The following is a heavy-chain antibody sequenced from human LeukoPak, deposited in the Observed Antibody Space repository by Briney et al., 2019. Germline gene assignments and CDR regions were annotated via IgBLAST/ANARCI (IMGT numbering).Heavy chain of an antibody. CDR1: GYSFTTYW. CDR3: ARQPAWEIRWWNWFDP. J-gene: IGHJ5*02. Sequence: GESLKISCKGSGYSFTTYWIGWVRQMPGKGLEWMGIIYPGDSDTRYSPSFQGQVTISADKSISTAYLQWSSLKASDTAMYYCARQPAWEIRWWNWFDPWGQGTLVTVSS. CDR2: IYPGDSDT. D-gene: IGHD4-23*01. V-gene: IGHV5-51*01.